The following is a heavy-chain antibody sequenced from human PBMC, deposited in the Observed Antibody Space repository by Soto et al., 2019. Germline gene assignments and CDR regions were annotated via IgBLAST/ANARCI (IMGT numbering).Heavy chain of an antibody. CDR3: ARNAVRGRYAGYYYYGMDV. CDR1: GGPFSSYY. J-gene: IGHJ6*02. D-gene: IGHD6-19*01. CDR2: INHSGST. Sequence: XETLSLTCAVYGGPFSSYYWSWIRHPPGKGLEWIGEINHSGSTNYNPSLNCRVTISVDTSKNQFSLKLSSVTAADTAVYYCARNAVRGRYAGYYYYGMDVWGQGTTVIFSS. V-gene: IGHV4-34*01.